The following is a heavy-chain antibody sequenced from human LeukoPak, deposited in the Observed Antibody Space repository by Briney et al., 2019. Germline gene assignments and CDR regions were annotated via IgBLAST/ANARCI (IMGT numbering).Heavy chain of an antibody. V-gene: IGHV4-30-2*01. Sequence: SETLSITCAVSGGSISSGGYSWSWIRQPPGKGLEWIGYIYHSGSTYYNPSLKSRVTISVDRSKNQFSLKLSSVTAADTAVYYCARGGITFGDYYGIDVWGKGTTVTVSS. CDR3: ARGGITFGDYYGIDV. CDR2: IYHSGST. CDR1: GGSISSGGYS. D-gene: IGHD3-16*01. J-gene: IGHJ6*04.